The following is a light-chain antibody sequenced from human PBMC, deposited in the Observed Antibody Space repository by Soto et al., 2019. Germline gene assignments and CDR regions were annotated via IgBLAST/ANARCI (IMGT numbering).Light chain of an antibody. Sequence: QSVLTQPPSVSGATGQRVTISCTGSRSNIGAGYDVHWYQHFPGTSPKLIIHANTDRPSGVPDRFSGSKSGTSASLAIAGLQAEDESDYYCQSYDSSLSAPIFGGGTKLIVL. CDR1: RSNIGAGYD. CDR2: ANT. V-gene: IGLV1-40*01. CDR3: QSYDSSLSAPI. J-gene: IGLJ2*01.